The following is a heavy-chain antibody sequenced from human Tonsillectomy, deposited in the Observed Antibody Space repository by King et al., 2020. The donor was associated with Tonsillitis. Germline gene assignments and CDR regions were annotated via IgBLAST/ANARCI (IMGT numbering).Heavy chain of an antibody. CDR1: GLTFSNAW. J-gene: IGHJ3*02. Sequence: VQLVESGGGLVKPGGSLTLSCVASGLTFSNAWMTWVRQAPGKGLEWVGRIKSKTDGGTTDYAAPVKGRFTISRDDSKNTLFLQMNSLKTEDTAVYYCTTRDFATGAFDIWGQGTMVTGSS. CDR3: TTRDFATGAFDI. CDR2: IKSKTDGGTT. D-gene: IGHD3-3*01. V-gene: IGHV3-15*01.